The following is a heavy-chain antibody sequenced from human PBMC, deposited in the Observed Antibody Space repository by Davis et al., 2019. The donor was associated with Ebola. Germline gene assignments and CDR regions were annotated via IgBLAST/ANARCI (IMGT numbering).Heavy chain of an antibody. V-gene: IGHV1-18*04. CDR3: ARGYAGAYPFDY. CDR1: GYTFTTYH. J-gene: IGHJ4*02. CDR2: ISAYNGNT. Sequence: ASVKVSCKASGYTFTTYHIHWVRQAPGQGLEWMGWISAYNGNTNYAQKFQGRVTMTTDTSTSIVYMELRSLRSDDTAVYYCARGYAGAYPFDYWGQGTLVTVSS. D-gene: IGHD2-21*01.